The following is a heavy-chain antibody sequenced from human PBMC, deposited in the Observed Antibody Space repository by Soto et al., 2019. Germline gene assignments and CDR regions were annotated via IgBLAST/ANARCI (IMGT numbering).Heavy chain of an antibody. J-gene: IGHJ1*01. V-gene: IGHV3-30*18. CDR1: GFTFSSYG. CDR2: ISYDGSNK. D-gene: IGHD3-22*01. Sequence: GGSLRLSCAASGFTFSSYGMHWVRQAPGKGLEWVAVISYDGSNKYYADSVKGRFTISRDNSKNTLYLQMNSLRAEDTAVYYCAKATTYYYDSSGYGQHWGQGT. CDR3: AKATTYYYDSSGYGQH.